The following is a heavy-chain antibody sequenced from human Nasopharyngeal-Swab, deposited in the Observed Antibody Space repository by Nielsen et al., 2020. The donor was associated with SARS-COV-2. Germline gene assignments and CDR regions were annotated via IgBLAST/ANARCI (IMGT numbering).Heavy chain of an antibody. Sequence: GESLKISCAASGFTFSSYGMHWVRQAPGKGLEWVAVIWYDGSNKYYADSVKGRFTISRDNSKNTLYLQVNSLRAEDTAVYYCARDNLDYGDYNPEDYYYYGMDVWGQGTTVTVSS. V-gene: IGHV3-33*01. D-gene: IGHD4-17*01. CDR1: GFTFSSYG. J-gene: IGHJ6*02. CDR3: ARDNLDYGDYNPEDYYYYGMDV. CDR2: IWYDGSNK.